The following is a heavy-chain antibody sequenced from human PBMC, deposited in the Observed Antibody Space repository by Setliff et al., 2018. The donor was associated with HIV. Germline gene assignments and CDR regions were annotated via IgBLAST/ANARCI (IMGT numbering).Heavy chain of an antibody. V-gene: IGHV4-39*01. CDR2: INYRGNT. Sequence: KPSETLSLTCTVSGGSISTSRYYWGWIRQPPGKGLEWIGSINYRGNTYYNPSLKSRAAISVDTSKNQISLKLSSATAADTAVYYCASLDGSESPYIYYYYMDVWGEGTAVTVSS. CDR3: ASLDGSESPYIYYYYMDV. CDR1: GGSISTSRYY. D-gene: IGHD3-10*01. J-gene: IGHJ6*03.